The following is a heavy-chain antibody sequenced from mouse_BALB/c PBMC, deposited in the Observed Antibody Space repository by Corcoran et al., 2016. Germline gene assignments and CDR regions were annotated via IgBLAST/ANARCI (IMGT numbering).Heavy chain of an antibody. D-gene: IGHD1-1*01. CDR1: GYTFTKFG. V-gene: IGHV9-3*02. Sequence: QIQLVQSGPELKKPGETVKISCKASGYTFTKFGMNWVKQAPGKGLNWVGWINTNTGKSTYAEEFKGRFAFSLETSASTAYLQINNLKNEDTATYFWAITTVVTDYYAMDYWGQGTSVTVSS. J-gene: IGHJ4*01. CDR3: AITTVVTDYYAMDY. CDR2: INTNTGKS.